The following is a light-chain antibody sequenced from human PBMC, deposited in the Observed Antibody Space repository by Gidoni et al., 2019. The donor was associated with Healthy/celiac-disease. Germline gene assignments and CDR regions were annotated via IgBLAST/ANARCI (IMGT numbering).Light chain of an antibody. CDR2: GES. CDR3: QQYNNWPLT. CDR1: QSVSSN. J-gene: IGKJ4*01. Sequence: IVLTQPPATRSVSPGERATLSCRASQSVSSNLAWYQQKPGQAPRLLIYGESTRATGIPARFSGSGSGTEFTLTISSLQYEDFAVYYCQQYNNWPLTLGGGTKVEIK. V-gene: IGKV3-15*01.